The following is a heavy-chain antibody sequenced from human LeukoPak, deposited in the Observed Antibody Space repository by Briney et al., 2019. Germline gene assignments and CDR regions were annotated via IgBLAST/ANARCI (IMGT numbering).Heavy chain of an antibody. CDR1: GFTFSSNW. Sequence: GRSLRLSCAASGFTFSSNWMTWVRQPPGKGLEWVSYISSSGSTIYYADSVKGRFTISRDNAENSLYLQMNSLRAEDTAVYYCARAEDDILTTIIAYDYWGQGTLVTVSS. CDR2: ISSSGSTI. V-gene: IGHV3-48*04. J-gene: IGHJ4*02. D-gene: IGHD3-9*01. CDR3: ARAEDDILTTIIAYDY.